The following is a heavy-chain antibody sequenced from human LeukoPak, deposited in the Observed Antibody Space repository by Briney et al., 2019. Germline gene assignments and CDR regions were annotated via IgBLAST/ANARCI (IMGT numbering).Heavy chain of an antibody. V-gene: IGHV3-9*01. D-gene: IGHD1-26*01. CDR3: ARGKSGDY. CDR1: GFTFDDYA. J-gene: IGHJ4*02. CDR2: ISWNSGST. Sequence: GGSLRLSCAASGFTFDDYAMHWVRQAPGKGLEWVSGISWNSGSTYYADSVKGRFTISRDNSKNTLYLQMNSLRAEDTAVYYCARGKSGDYWGQGTLVTVSS.